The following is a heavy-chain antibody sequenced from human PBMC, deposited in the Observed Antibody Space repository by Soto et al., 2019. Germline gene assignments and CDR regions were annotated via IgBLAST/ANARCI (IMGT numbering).Heavy chain of an antibody. V-gene: IGHV3-23*01. D-gene: IGHD4-17*01. CDR1: GFTFKSSS. Sequence: GGSLRLSCAASGFTFKSSSMTWVRQAPGTGLEWVSSISGSGGTTYYADSVKGRFTISRDNSKNTLYLQMNSLRAEDTAVYYCAKDHPRLRFFDYWGQGTLVTVSS. CDR3: AKDHPRLRFFDY. J-gene: IGHJ4*02. CDR2: ISGSGGTT.